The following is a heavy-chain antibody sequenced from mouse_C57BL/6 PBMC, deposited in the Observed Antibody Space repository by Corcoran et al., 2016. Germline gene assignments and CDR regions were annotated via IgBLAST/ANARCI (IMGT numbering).Heavy chain of an antibody. CDR1: GFSLSSFGMG. Sequence: QVTLKESGPGIFRPSQTLSLTCSRSGFSLSSFGMGVGWIRRPAGKGLEWQAHFWWDDDKYYNPALRSRLSTSKDTSQNQVFLKIANGDTADTATYYCARIASPFLTCYWGQGTTLTVS. CDR3: ARIASPFLTCY. V-gene: IGHV8-8*01. J-gene: IGHJ2*01. CDR2: FWWDDDK. D-gene: IGHD6-1*01.